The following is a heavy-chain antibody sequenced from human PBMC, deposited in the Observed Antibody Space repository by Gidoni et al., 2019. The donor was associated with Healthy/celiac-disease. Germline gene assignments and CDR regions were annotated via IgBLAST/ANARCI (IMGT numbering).Heavy chain of an antibody. CDR1: GFTFRSYA. CDR2: ISYDGSNK. V-gene: IGHV3-30-3*01. Sequence: QVQLVESGGGVVQPGRSLRLSCSASGFTFRSYAMHWVRQAPGKGLEWVAVISYDGSNKYYADSVKGRFTISRDNSKNTLYLQMNSLRAEDTAVYYCARVPRGHYDFWSGPFDYWGQGTLVTVSS. J-gene: IGHJ4*02. CDR3: ARVPRGHYDFWSGPFDY. D-gene: IGHD3-3*01.